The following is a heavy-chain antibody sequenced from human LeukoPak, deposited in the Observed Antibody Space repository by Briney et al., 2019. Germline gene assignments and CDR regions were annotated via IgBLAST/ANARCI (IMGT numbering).Heavy chain of an antibody. CDR3: AKDSKIVGATFRSYHYMDV. J-gene: IGHJ6*03. CDR1: GFTLSSYA. D-gene: IGHD1-26*01. Sequence: PGGSLRLSCAASGFTLSSYAMSWVRQAPGKGLEWVSAISVSGNTYHADSVKGRFTISRDSSKNTLYLQMNRLRAEDAAVYYCAKDSKIVGATFRSYHYMDVWGKGTAVTVSS. V-gene: IGHV3-23*01. CDR2: ISVSGNT.